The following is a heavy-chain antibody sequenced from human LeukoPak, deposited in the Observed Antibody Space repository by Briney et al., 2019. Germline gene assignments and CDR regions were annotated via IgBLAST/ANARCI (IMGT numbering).Heavy chain of an antibody. CDR3: ARGPSSSWTRRSWFDP. CDR2: INHSGST. D-gene: IGHD6-13*01. V-gene: IGHV4-34*01. J-gene: IGHJ5*02. CDR1: GFTFSSFS. Sequence: PGGSLRLSCAASGFTFSSFSMNWVRQPPGKGLEWIGEINHSGSTNYNPSLKSRVTISVDTSKNQFSLKLSSVTAADTAVYYCARGPSSSWTRRSWFDPWGQGTLVTVSS.